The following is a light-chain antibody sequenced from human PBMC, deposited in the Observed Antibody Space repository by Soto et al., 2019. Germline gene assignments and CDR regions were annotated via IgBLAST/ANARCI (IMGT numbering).Light chain of an antibody. J-gene: IGKJ5*01. V-gene: IGKV3-20*01. CDR3: QQYKSWPPIT. Sequence: EIVLTQSPGTLSLSPGERATLSCRASQSVSSSHLAWYQQKPGQAPTLLISGASSRATGIPARFTGSGSGTEFTLTISSLKSEDYAVYYCQQYKSWPPITVGQGTRLEI. CDR1: QSVSSSH. CDR2: GAS.